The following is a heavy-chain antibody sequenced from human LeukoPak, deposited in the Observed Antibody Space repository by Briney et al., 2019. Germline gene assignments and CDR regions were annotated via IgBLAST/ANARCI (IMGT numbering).Heavy chain of an antibody. J-gene: IGHJ3*02. CDR3: ARPGYSMWSVRSPDAFDI. V-gene: IGHV5-51*01. CDR1: GYSFTDYW. D-gene: IGHD6-13*01. Sequence: GESLKISCKGSGYSFTDYWIGWVRQMPGKGLEWMGIIYPRDSDTRYSPSFQGQVTISADKSISTAYLQWSSLKASDTAMYYCARPGYSMWSVRSPDAFDIWGQGTMVTVSS. CDR2: IYPRDSDT.